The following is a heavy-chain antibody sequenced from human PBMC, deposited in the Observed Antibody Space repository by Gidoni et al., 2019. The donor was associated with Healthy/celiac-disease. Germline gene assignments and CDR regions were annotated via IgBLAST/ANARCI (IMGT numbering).Heavy chain of an antibody. CDR2: IYYSGST. CDR1: GGSLSSSSYY. V-gene: IGHV4-39*01. Sequence: QLQLQESGPGLVKPSETLSLTCTVSGGSLSSSSYYWGWIRQPPGKGLEWIGSIYYSGSTYYNPSLKSRVTISVDTSKNQFSLKLSSVTAADTAVYYCARVSFHLSGGSCYFDYWGQGTLVTVSS. CDR3: ARVSFHLSGGSCYFDY. D-gene: IGHD2-15*01. J-gene: IGHJ4*02.